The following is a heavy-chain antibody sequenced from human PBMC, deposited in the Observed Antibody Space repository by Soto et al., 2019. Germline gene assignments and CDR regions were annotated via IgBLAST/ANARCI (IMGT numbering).Heavy chain of an antibody. J-gene: IGHJ4*02. Sequence: EVQLVESGGGLVQPGRSLRLSCAASGFTFDDYAMHWVRQAPGKGLEWVSVISWNSGSIGYADSVKGRFTISRDNAKNSLYLQMNSLRAEDTALYYCAKDIAHYDILTGYFSWGQGTLVTVSS. D-gene: IGHD3-9*01. V-gene: IGHV3-9*01. CDR2: ISWNSGSI. CDR3: AKDIAHYDILTGYFS. CDR1: GFTFDDYA.